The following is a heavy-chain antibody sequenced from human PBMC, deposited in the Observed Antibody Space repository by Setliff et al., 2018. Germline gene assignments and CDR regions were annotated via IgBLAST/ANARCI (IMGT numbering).Heavy chain of an antibody. V-gene: IGHV4-4*02. CDR2: IFHSGST. D-gene: IGHD3-3*01. Sequence: SETLSLTCGVSGSSITSSNWWSWVRQAPGKGLEWVGQIFHSGSTYYNPSLKSRVTVSVDTSKNQFSLKLSSVTAADTAVYYCARGRTIFGVVILYYFDYWGQGTLVTV. CDR1: GSSITSSNW. CDR3: ARGRTIFGVVILYYFDY. J-gene: IGHJ4*02.